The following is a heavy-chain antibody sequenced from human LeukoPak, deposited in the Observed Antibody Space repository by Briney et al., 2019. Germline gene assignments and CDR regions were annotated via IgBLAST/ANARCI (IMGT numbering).Heavy chain of an antibody. CDR2: ISSSGSTI. V-gene: IGHV3-11*01. J-gene: IGHJ1*01. Sequence: PGGSLRLSCAASGFTFSDYYMSWIRQAPGKGLEWVSYISSSGSTIYYADSVKGRFTISRDNAKNSLYLQMNSLRAEDTALYYCAKDIAGGIAVAGPRGDFQHWGQGTLDTVSS. D-gene: IGHD6-19*01. CDR3: AKDIAGGIAVAGPRGDFQH. CDR1: GFTFSDYY.